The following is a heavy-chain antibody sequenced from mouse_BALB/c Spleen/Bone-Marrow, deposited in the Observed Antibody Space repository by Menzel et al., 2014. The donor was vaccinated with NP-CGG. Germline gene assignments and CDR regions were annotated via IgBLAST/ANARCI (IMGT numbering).Heavy chain of an antibody. CDR2: IYPGDGDT. Sequence: QVHVKQSGAELARPGASVKLSCKASGYTFTSYWMQWVKQRPGQGLEWIGAIYPGDGDTRYTQKLKGKATLTADKSSSTAYMQLSSLASEDSAVYYCARGDYGSSYEGAMDYWGQGTSVTVSS. J-gene: IGHJ4*01. D-gene: IGHD1-1*01. CDR3: ARGDYGSSYEGAMDY. CDR1: GYTFTSYW. V-gene: IGHV1-87*01.